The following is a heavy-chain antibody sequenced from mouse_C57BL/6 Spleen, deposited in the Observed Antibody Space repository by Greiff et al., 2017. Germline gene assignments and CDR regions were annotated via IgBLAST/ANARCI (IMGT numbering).Heavy chain of an antibody. CDR3: ARSTMIKAWFAY. V-gene: IGHV1-54*01. CDR1: GYAFTNYL. D-gene: IGHD2-4*01. Sequence: QVQLQQSGAELVRPGTSVKVSCKASGYAFTNYLIEWVKQRPGQGLEWIGVINPGSGGTNYNEKFKGKATLTADKSSSAAYMQLSSLTSEDSAVYFCARSTMIKAWFAYWGQGTLVTVSA. J-gene: IGHJ3*01. CDR2: INPGSGGT.